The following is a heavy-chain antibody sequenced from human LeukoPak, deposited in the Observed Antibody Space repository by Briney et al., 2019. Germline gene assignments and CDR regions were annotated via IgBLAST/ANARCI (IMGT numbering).Heavy chain of an antibody. Sequence: GSLRLSCAASGFTFSSYDMHWVRQGTGKGLEWVSAIGTAGDTYYPGSVKGRFTTSRENAKNSLYLQMNSLRVGDTAVYYCARGRGWGTFDIWGQRTMVTVSS. CDR2: IGTAGDT. CDR1: GFTFSSYD. V-gene: IGHV3-13*04. CDR3: ARGRGWGTFDI. J-gene: IGHJ3*02. D-gene: IGHD3-10*01.